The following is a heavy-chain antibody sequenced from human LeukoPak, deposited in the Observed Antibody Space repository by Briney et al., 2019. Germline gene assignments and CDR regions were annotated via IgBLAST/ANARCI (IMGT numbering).Heavy chain of an antibody. CDR1: GGSISSSSYY. Sequence: SETLSLTFTVSGGSISSSSYYWGWIRQPPGKGLEWIGSIYYSGSTYYNPSLKSRVTISVDTSKNQFSLKLSSVTAADTAVYYCATLYYGSGSYYNPRGWFDPWGQGTLVTVSS. CDR2: IYYSGST. J-gene: IGHJ5*02. V-gene: IGHV4-39*07. D-gene: IGHD3-10*01. CDR3: ATLYYGSGSYYNPRGWFDP.